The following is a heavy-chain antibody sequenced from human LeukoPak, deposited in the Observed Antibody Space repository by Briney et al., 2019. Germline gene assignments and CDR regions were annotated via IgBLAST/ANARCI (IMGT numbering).Heavy chain of an antibody. V-gene: IGHV3-23*01. Sequence: GGSLRLSCAASGFTFSSYAMSWVRQAPGKGLEWVSAISGSGGSTYYADSVKGRFTISRDKSKNTLYLQMNSLRAEDTAVYYCAKAGRAAPGDNWFDPWGQGTLVTVSS. CDR3: AKAGRAAPGDNWFDP. CDR1: GFTFSSYA. CDR2: ISGSGGST. D-gene: IGHD2-15*01. J-gene: IGHJ5*02.